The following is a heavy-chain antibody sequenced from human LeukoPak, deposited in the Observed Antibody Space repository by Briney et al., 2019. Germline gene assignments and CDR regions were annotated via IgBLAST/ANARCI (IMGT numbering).Heavy chain of an antibody. Sequence: ASVKVSCKASGYTFTSYYMHWVRQAPGQGLEWMGIINPSGGSTSYAQKFQGRVTMTRDTSTNTVFMDLSSLRSEDTAVYYCARGDDYCSSTSCYAYQDYWGQGTLVTVSS. V-gene: IGHV1-46*01. D-gene: IGHD2-2*01. CDR1: GYTFTSYY. CDR2: INPSGGST. J-gene: IGHJ4*02. CDR3: ARGDDYCSSTSCYAYQDY.